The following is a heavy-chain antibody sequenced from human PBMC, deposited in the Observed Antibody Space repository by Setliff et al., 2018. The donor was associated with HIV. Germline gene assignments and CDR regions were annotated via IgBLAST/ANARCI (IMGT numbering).Heavy chain of an antibody. V-gene: IGHV3-30*02. D-gene: IGHD3-3*01. CDR2: VRHDGGDK. J-gene: IGHJ4*02. CDR3: GRVSGTWPAYSFDF. Sequence: PGGSLRLSCAASGFTFSSYGMHWVRQAPGKGLECVTFVRHDGGDKYYADSVKGRFTVSKDNSKKTLYLQMNSLRVEDTAVYYCGRVSGTWPAYSFDFWGQGTLVTVSS. CDR1: GFTFSSYG.